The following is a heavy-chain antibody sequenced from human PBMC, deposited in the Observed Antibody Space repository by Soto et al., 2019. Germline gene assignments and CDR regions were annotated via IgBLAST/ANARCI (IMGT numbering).Heavy chain of an antibody. CDR2: IYXSGSN. V-gene: IGHV4-4*02. CDR3: ARGLSNLSPLDH. J-gene: IGHJ4*02. CDR1: SGSIISSNW. D-gene: IGHD3-16*02. Sequence: XXTLSLTCAVSSGSIISSNWWSWVRQPPGKGLEGXGEIYXSGSNKYNPSLXSRVTISVXKSKHQFPLKLSYVTAEDTAVYYCARGLSNLSPLDHWGQGTLVPVSS.